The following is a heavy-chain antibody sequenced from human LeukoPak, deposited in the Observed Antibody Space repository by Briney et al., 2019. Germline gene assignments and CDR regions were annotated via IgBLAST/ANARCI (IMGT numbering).Heavy chain of an antibody. CDR1: GGSISSYY. CDR2: IYYSGST. J-gene: IGHJ4*02. V-gene: IGHV4-59*08. D-gene: IGHD6-19*01. CDR3: ARRGGSSGWYDY. Sequence: SETLSLTCTVSGGSISSYYWSWIRQPPGKGLEWIGYIYYSGSTNYNPSLKSRVTISVDTSKNQFSLKLSSVTAADTAVYYCARRGGSSGWYDYWGQGTLVTVSS.